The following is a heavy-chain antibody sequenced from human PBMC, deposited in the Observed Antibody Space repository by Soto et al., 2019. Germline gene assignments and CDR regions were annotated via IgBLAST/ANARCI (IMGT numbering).Heavy chain of an antibody. CDR3: ARGYYDFWSGYYPAYYYYMDV. CDR1: GFTFSSYW. V-gene: IGHV3-7*01. CDR2: IKQDGSEK. J-gene: IGHJ6*03. Sequence: GSLRLSCAASGFTFSSYWMSWVRQAPGKGLEWVANIKQDGSEKYYVDSVKGRFTISRDNAKNSLYLQMNSLRAEDTAVYYCARGYYDFWSGYYPAYYYYMDVWGKGTTVTVSS. D-gene: IGHD3-3*01.